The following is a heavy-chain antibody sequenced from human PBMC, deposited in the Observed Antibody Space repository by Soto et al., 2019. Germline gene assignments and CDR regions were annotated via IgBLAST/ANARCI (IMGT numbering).Heavy chain of an antibody. Sequence: GGSLRLSCAASGFTFSSYGMHWVRQAPGKGLEWVAVISYDGSNKYYADSVKGRFTISRDNSKNTLYLQMNSLRAGDTAVYYCAKGSLGGSGSYYKGWGQGTLVTVSS. J-gene: IGHJ4*02. CDR2: ISYDGSNK. V-gene: IGHV3-30*18. CDR1: GFTFSSYG. CDR3: AKGSLGGSGSYYKG. D-gene: IGHD3-10*01.